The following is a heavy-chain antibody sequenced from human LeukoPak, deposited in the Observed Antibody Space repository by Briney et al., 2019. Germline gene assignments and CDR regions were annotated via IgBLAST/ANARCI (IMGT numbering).Heavy chain of an antibody. CDR2: IYHSGST. J-gene: IGHJ2*01. Sequence: PSQTLSLTCTVSGYSISSGYYWGWIRQPPGKGLEWIGSIYHSGSTYYNPSLKSRVTISVDTSKNQFSLKLSSVTAADTAVYYCARETDAETYYDSSGYYLVYGYFDLWGRGTLVTVSS. CDR1: GYSISSGYY. V-gene: IGHV4-38-2*02. CDR3: ARETDAETYYDSSGYYLVYGYFDL. D-gene: IGHD3-22*01.